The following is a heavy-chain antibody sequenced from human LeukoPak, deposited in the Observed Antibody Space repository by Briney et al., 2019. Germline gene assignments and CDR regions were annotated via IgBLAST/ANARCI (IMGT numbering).Heavy chain of an antibody. CDR3: ARSGFTSGWGFDY. V-gene: IGHV1-2*02. D-gene: IGHD6-19*01. CDR2: IDTFSGRT. J-gene: IGHJ4*02. Sequence: ASVKVSCKASGYIFFVYYVHWERRAPGQGLEWMGYIDTFSGRTNYAQKLQGRIALTRDTSIRTLYMDLSSLTPDDTAVYYCARSGFTSGWGFDYWGQGSLVTVAS. CDR1: GYIFFVYY.